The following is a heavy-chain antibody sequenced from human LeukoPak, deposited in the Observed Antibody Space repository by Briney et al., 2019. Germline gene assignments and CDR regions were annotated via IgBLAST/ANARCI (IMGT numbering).Heavy chain of an antibody. V-gene: IGHV3-23*01. CDR2: ISGSGGST. CDR1: GFTFSSYA. Sequence: GGSLRLPCAASGFTFSSYAMSWVRQAPGKGLEWVSAISGSGGSTYYADSVKGRFTISRDNSKNTLYLQMNSLRAEDTAVYYCAKDWPGYSYGYVPFDYWGQGTLVTVSS. CDR3: AKDWPGYSYGYVPFDY. J-gene: IGHJ4*02. D-gene: IGHD5-18*01.